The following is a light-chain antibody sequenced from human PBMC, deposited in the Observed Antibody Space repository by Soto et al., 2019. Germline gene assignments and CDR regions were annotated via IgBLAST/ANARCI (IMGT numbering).Light chain of an antibody. J-gene: IGLJ1*01. Sequence: QLVLTQPPSASGTPGQRVTISCSGGTSNVGSNYVYWYQQLPGTAPKLLIYRDNQRPSGVPDRFSGSKSGTSASLAISGLRSEDEAHYYCAVWDDTLSSPYVFGTGTKLTVL. CDR2: RDN. CDR1: TSNVGSNY. CDR3: AVWDDTLSSPYV. V-gene: IGLV1-47*01.